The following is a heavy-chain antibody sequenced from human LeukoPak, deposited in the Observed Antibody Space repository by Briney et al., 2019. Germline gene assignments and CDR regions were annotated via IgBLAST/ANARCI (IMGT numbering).Heavy chain of an antibody. Sequence: SETLSLTCTVSGGSISSSSSYYWGWIRQPPGKGLEWIGSIYYSGSTYYNPSLKSRVTISVDTSKNQFSLKLSSVTAADTAVYYCARQKGVPAAMAFNYYYYMDVWGKGTTVTVSS. CDR3: ARQKGVPAAMAFNYYYYMDV. J-gene: IGHJ6*03. V-gene: IGHV4-39*01. CDR2: IYYSGST. CDR1: GGSISSSSSYY. D-gene: IGHD2-2*01.